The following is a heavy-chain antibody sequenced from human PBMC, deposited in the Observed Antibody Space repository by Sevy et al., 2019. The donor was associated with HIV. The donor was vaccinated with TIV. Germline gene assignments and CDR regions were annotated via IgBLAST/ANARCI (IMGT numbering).Heavy chain of an antibody. CDR2: ISSGSSYI. D-gene: IGHD3-10*01. CDR3: ARGDYYGSLYYFDY. V-gene: IGHV3-21*01. J-gene: IGHJ4*02. Sequence: GGSLRLSCAASGFTFSNYFINWVRQAPGKGLEWVSSISSGSSYIFYADSMKGRFTISRDNAKNLLYLHMNSLRAEDTAVYYCARGDYYGSLYYFDYWGPGTLVTVSS. CDR1: GFTFSNYF.